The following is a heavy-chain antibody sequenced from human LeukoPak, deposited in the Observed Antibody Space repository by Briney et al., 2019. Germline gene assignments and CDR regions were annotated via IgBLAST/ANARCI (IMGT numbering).Heavy chain of an antibody. CDR1: GLPFSSYS. CDR2: ISSSRSTI. D-gene: IGHD2-21*02. Sequence: GGPLRLSCAVSGLPFSSYSMIGVRQAPGKGREWVSYISSSRSTIFYADSVEGRCNISRDNAKNSLYLQMTSLRAEDTAVYYCARVGGTLRSVGWGQGNLVTVSS. CDR3: ARVGGTLRSVG. J-gene: IGHJ4*02. V-gene: IGHV3-48*04.